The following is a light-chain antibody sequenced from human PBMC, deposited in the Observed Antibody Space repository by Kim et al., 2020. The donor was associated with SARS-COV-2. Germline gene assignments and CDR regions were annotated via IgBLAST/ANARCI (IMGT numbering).Light chain of an antibody. Sequence: SVSPGQTARITCSGDVLAKKYARWFQQKPGQAPVLVIYKDSERPSGIPERFSGSSSGTTVTLTISGAQVEDEADYYGYSAADNNLVFGGGTQLTVL. CDR1: VLAKKY. V-gene: IGLV3-27*01. J-gene: IGLJ3*02. CDR3: YSAADNNLV. CDR2: KDS.